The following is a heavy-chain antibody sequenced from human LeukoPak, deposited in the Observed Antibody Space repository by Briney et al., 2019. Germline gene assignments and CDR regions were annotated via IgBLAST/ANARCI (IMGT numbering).Heavy chain of an antibody. D-gene: IGHD1-20*01. J-gene: IGHJ4*02. CDR1: GFTFSSYW. CDR3: ARLSGDITVFDX. Sequence: PGGSLRLSCAASGFTFSSYWMSWVRQAPGKGLEWVASIKRDGSVKKYVDSVQGRFTVSRDNTKNSLYLQMNSLRADDTAVYYCARLSGDITVFDXWGQGXLVTV. V-gene: IGHV3-7*01. CDR2: IKRDGSVK.